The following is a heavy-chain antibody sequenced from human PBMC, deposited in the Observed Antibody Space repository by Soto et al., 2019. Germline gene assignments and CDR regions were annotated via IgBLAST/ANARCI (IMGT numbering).Heavy chain of an antibody. CDR2: ISNSGSNT. D-gene: IGHD2-2*01. CDR1: GFTISDYY. J-gene: IGHJ4*02. V-gene: IGHV3-11*06. Sequence: GGSLRLSCAASGFTISDYYMTWIRQAPGKGLEWVSDISNSGSNTNYADSVKGRFTISRDNSKNTLYLQMNSLRAEDTAVYYCATAVAAVYYFDYWGQGTLVTVSS. CDR3: ATAVAAVYYFDY.